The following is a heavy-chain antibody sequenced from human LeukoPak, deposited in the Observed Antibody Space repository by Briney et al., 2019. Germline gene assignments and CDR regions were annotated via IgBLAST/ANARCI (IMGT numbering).Heavy chain of an antibody. J-gene: IGHJ2*01. Sequence: PSETLSLTCTVSRGSISSSTYYWGWIRQPPGKGLEWIGNINYSGGTYYNPSLKSRVTMSVDTSKNQFSLKLSSLTAADTAVYYCARTYIVVVTAPSYWYFDLWGRGTLVTVSS. CDR2: INYSGGT. CDR1: RGSISSSTYY. CDR3: ARTYIVVVTAPSYWYFDL. D-gene: IGHD2-21*02. V-gene: IGHV4-39*07.